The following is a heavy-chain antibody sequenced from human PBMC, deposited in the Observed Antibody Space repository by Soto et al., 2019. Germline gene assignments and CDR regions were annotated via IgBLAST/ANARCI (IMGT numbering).Heavy chain of an antibody. CDR2: ILNDGSNR. J-gene: IGHJ6*02. D-gene: IGHD3-10*01. V-gene: IGHV3-33*01. CDR3: ARDDEYSGNGMDV. Sequence: QGKLVESGGGVVQPGRSLRLSCAASGCTFSKYGMHWVRQAPGKGLEWVAVILNDGSNRYHADSVKDRFTISRDNSKNTLYLQMNSLRAEDTAVYYCARDDEYSGNGMDVWGQGTTVTVS. CDR1: GCTFSKYG.